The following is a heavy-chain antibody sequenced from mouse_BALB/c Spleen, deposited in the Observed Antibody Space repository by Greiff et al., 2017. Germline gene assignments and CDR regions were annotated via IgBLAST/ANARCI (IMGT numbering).Heavy chain of an antibody. V-gene: IGHV1-9*01. CDR2: ILPGSGST. Sequence: VMLVESGAELMKPGASVKISCKATGYTFSSYWIEWVKQRPGHGLEWIGEILPGSGSTNYNEKFKGKATFTADTSSNTAYMQLSSLTSEDSAVYYCARYHSLLRLRAMDYWGQGTSVTVSS. CDR1: GYTFSSYW. D-gene: IGHD1-2*01. CDR3: ARYHSLLRLRAMDY. J-gene: IGHJ4*01.